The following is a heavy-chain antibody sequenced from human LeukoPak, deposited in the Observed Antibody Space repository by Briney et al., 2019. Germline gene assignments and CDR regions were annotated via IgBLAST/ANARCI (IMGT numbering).Heavy chain of an antibody. Sequence: GGSLRLSCAASGFTVSSNYMSWVRQAPGKGLEWVSVIYSGGSTYYADSVKGRFTISRDNSKNTLYLQMSSLRAEDTAVYYCARDGKGYYDFWSGYSHDAFDIWGQGTMVTVSS. CDR3: ARDGKGYYDFWSGYSHDAFDI. J-gene: IGHJ3*02. CDR2: IYSGGST. D-gene: IGHD3-3*01. V-gene: IGHV3-66*02. CDR1: GFTVSSNY.